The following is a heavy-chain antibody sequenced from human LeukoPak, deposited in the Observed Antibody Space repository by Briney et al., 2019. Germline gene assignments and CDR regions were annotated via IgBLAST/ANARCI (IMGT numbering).Heavy chain of an antibody. CDR1: NFIFNNYG. J-gene: IGHJ6*03. CDR3: ARAVSGGSSFFYMDV. D-gene: IGHD1-26*01. Sequence: GASVKVSCRASNFIFNNYGISWVRQAPGQGLEWMGWISVYNDNTKYSQNLQGRVTLTTEKSTNTAYMELRSLRSDDTAIYFCARAVSGGSSFFYMDVWGEGTTVTISS. V-gene: IGHV1-18*01. CDR2: ISVYNDNT.